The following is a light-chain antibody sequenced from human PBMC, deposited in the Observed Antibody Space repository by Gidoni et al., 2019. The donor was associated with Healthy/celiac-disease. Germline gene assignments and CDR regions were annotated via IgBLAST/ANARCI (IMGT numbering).Light chain of an antibody. J-gene: IGLJ3*02. Sequence: YELTQPSSVSVSPGQTARITCSGDVLAKKYARWFQQKPGQAPVLVIYKDSERPSGIPERFSGSSSGTTVTLTISGAQVEDEADYYCYAAANNIGVFGGGTKLTVL. V-gene: IGLV3-27*01. CDR1: VLAKKY. CDR2: KDS. CDR3: YAAANNIGV.